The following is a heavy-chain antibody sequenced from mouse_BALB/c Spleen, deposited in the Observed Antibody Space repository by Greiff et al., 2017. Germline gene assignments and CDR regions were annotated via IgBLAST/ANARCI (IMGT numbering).Heavy chain of an antibody. CDR2: IDPSDSYT. V-gene: IGHV1S127*01. CDR1: GYTFTNYW. CDR3: TREAFYAMDY. Sequence: QVQLQQSGAELVKPGASVKMSCKASGYTFTNYWMHWVKQRPGQGLEWIGVIDPSDSYTSYNQKFKGKATLTVDTSSSTAYMQLSSLTSEDSAVYYGTREAFYAMDYWGQGTSVTVSS. J-gene: IGHJ4*01.